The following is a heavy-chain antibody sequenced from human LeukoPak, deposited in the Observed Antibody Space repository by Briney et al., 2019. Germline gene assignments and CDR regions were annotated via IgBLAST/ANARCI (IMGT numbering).Heavy chain of an antibody. V-gene: IGHV4-61*02. J-gene: IGHJ4*02. CDR2: IYLPGTT. Sequence: SETLSLTCTVSSGSISSGNYYWSWIRQPAGRGLEWIGRIYLPGTTDYNPPLNGRVTISVDTSKNQFSLKLSSVTAADTAVYYCTGKYYYDSSGYYYADYWGQGTLVTVSS. CDR1: SGSISSGNYY. D-gene: IGHD3-22*01. CDR3: TGKYYYDSSGYYYADY.